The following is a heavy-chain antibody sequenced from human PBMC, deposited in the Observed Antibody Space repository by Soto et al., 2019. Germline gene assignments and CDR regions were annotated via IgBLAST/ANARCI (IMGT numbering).Heavy chain of an antibody. J-gene: IGHJ6*02. CDR3: TTYYYDSSGYYYSLWYYYYSMDV. CDR1: GFTFSNAW. Sequence: PGGSLRLSCAASGFTFSNAWMNWVRQAPGKGLEWVGRIKSKTDGGTTDYAAPVKGRFTISRDDSKNTLYLQMNSLKTEDTAVYYCTTYYYDSSGYYYSLWYYYYSMDVWGQGTTVTVSS. CDR2: IKSKTDGGTT. V-gene: IGHV3-15*07. D-gene: IGHD3-22*01.